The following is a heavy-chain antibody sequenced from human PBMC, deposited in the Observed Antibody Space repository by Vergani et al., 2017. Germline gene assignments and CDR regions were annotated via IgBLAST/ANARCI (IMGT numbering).Heavy chain of an antibody. CDR1: GFTFSSYA. CDR3: ARSIWFGEAMWPGY. D-gene: IGHD3-10*01. V-gene: IGHV3-30-3*01. CDR2: ISYDGSNK. Sequence: QVQLVESGGGVVQPGRSLRLSCAASGFTFSSYAMHWVRQAPGKGLEWVAVISYDGSNKYYADSVKGRFTTSRDNSKNTLYLQMNSLRAEDTAVYYCARSIWFGEAMWPGYWGQGTLVTVSS. J-gene: IGHJ4*02.